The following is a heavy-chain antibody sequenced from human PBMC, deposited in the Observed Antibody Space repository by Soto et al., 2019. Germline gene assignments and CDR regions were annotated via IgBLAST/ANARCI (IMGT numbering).Heavy chain of an antibody. CDR1: GFSLSTTGVA. CDR2: FYWDDDK. V-gene: IGHV2-5*02. CDR3: AKTTRLGTVASGVHYYYMDV. Sequence: SGPTLVKPTQTLALTCTFSGFSLSTTGVAVGWIRQPPGKALEWLALFYWDDDKRYSPSLKSRLTIMKDTSKNQVVLIMTNMDPVDTATYYCAKTTRLGTVASGVHYYYMDVWGKGTTVTVSS. J-gene: IGHJ6*03. D-gene: IGHD4-17*01.